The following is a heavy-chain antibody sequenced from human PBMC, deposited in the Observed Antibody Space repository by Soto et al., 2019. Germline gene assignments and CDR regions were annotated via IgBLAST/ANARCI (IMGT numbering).Heavy chain of an antibody. D-gene: IGHD2-15*01. Sequence: ASVKVSCKASGYTFTAYPMHWVRQAPGQRLEWMGWINVANGDTEYSQKFQGRVTITTDTSTSTAFMELRSLRFVDTAVYYCARNVGYCSGASCSHLRYWGQETLVTVSS. CDR2: INVANGDT. CDR1: GYTFTAYP. J-gene: IGHJ4*02. V-gene: IGHV1-3*01. CDR3: ARNVGYCSGASCSHLRY.